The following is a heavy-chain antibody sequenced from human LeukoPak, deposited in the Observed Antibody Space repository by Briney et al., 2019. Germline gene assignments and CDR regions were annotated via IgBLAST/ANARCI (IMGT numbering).Heavy chain of an antibody. CDR3: ASYSGIYSAFEI. D-gene: IGHD1-26*01. V-gene: IGHV4-61*02. CDR2: IYTSGNT. Sequence: SETLSLTCTASHDSISSGSYYWSWLRQPAGKGLEWIGRIYTSGNTDYNPSLKSRVSISVDTSKNHFSLTLNAVTAADTAVYHCASYSGIYSAFEIWSQGTLVTVSS. J-gene: IGHJ3*02. CDR1: HDSISSGSYY.